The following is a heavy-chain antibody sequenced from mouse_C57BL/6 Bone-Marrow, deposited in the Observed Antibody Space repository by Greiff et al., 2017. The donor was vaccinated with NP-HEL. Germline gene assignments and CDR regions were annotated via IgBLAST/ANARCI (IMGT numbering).Heavy chain of an antibody. Sequence: VKLQESGAELARPGASVKLSCKASGYTFTSYGISWVKQRTGQGLEWIGEIYPRSGNTYYNEKFKGKATLTADKSSSTAYMELRSLTSEDSAVYFCARPLYYYGSSYEDYWGQGTTLTVSS. J-gene: IGHJ2*01. CDR2: IYPRSGNT. CDR3: ARPLYYYGSSYEDY. CDR1: GYTFTSYG. V-gene: IGHV1-81*01. D-gene: IGHD1-1*01.